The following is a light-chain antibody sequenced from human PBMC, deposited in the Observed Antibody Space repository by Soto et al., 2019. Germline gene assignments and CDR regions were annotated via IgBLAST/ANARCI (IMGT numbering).Light chain of an antibody. CDR2: GAS. V-gene: IGKV3-15*01. J-gene: IGKJ5*01. Sequence: EIVMTQSPATLSVSPGERATLFCRASQNIYSNVAWYQQRPGQAPRLLISGASTRATGIAARFSGSGSGREFTLTISSLQSEDSALYYCQQYSNWPTFGQGTRLEIK. CDR1: QNIYSN. CDR3: QQYSNWPT.